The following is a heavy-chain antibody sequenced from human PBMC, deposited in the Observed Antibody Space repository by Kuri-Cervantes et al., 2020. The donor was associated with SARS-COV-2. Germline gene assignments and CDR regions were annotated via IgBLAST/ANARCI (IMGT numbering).Heavy chain of an antibody. D-gene: IGHD6-13*01. CDR2: ISYDGSNK. Sequence: GESLKISCAASGFTFSSYAMHWVRQAPGKGLEWVAVISYDGSNKYYADSVKGRFTISRDNSKNTLYLQMNSLKAEDTAVYYCARGKQQLVHHYFDYWGQGTLVTVSS. J-gene: IGHJ4*02. CDR3: ARGKQQLVHHYFDY. V-gene: IGHV3-30*04. CDR1: GFTFSSYA.